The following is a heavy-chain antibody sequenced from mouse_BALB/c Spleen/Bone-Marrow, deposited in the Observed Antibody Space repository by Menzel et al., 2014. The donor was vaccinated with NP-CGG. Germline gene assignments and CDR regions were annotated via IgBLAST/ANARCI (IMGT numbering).Heavy chain of an antibody. V-gene: IGHV1-12*01. J-gene: IGHJ4*01. CDR3: ARGGYGNYLYYAMDY. Sequence: QVQLKDSGAELVKPGASVKMSCKASGYTFTNYNMHWVRQTPGQGLEWIGAIYPGNGDTSYNQKFKGKATLTADKSSSTAYMQLSSLTSEDSAVYYCARGGYGNYLYYAMDYWGQGTSVTVSS. D-gene: IGHD2-10*02. CDR2: IYPGNGDT. CDR1: GYTFTNYN.